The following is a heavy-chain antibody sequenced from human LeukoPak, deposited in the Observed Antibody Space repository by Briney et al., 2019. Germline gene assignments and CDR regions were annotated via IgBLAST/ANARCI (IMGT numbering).Heavy chain of an antibody. Sequence: GESLKISCKGSGYSFTTYWIGWVRQMPGKGLECMGIIYPDDSDTRYSPSFQGQVTISADKSISTAYLQWSSLKASDTAMYYCARHETGPYFDYWGQGTLVTVSS. V-gene: IGHV5-51*01. CDR1: GYSFTTYW. D-gene: IGHD1-1*01. CDR2: IYPDDSDT. CDR3: ARHETGPYFDY. J-gene: IGHJ4*02.